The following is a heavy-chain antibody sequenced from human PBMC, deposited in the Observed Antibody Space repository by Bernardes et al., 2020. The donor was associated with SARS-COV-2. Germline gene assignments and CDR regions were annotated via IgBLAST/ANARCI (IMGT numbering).Heavy chain of an antibody. D-gene: IGHD3-10*01. Sequence: SETLSLTCTVSGGSISSGSSYWSWIRQPAGKGLEWIGRIYTSGSTNYNPSLKNRVTISVDSSKNQFSLKLRSVTAADTAVYYCARRKSGYYGIDVWGQGTTVTVSS. CDR1: GGSISSGSSY. CDR2: IYTSGST. V-gene: IGHV4-61*02. J-gene: IGHJ6*02. CDR3: ARRKSGYYGIDV.